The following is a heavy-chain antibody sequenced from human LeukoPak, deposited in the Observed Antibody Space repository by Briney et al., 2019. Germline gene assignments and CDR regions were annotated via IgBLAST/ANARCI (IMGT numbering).Heavy chain of an antibody. Sequence: GGSLRLSCESSGFIFSHFGMDWVRQAPGKGLESVAVISYDGSDKYYDDSVKGRFTISRDNSKNTLYLQMKALRPEDTAVYYCVKSSSGYHNTGGQGTLVTVSS. CDR3: VKSSSGYHNT. D-gene: IGHD5-12*01. V-gene: IGHV3-30*06. CDR2: ISYDGSDK. J-gene: IGHJ4*02. CDR1: GFIFSHFG.